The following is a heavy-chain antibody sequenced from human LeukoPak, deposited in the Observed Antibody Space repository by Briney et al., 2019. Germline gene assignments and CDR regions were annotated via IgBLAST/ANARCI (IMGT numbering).Heavy chain of an antibody. J-gene: IGHJ3*01. V-gene: IGHV3-23*01. Sequence: GSLRLSCAASGFTFRSHAMNWFRQAPGKGLEGVSFISGYGGDAYYADSVKGRFAISRDNSKNTVSLQMNSLRADDTALYYCARWDDNDAFDVWGQGTMVTVSS. D-gene: IGHD1-1*01. CDR3: ARWDDNDAFDV. CDR2: ISGYGGDA. CDR1: GFTFRSHA.